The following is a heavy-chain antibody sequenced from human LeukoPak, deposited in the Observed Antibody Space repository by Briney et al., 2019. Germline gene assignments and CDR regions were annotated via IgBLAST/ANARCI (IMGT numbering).Heavy chain of an antibody. CDR3: ARASRSWLFPFDY. V-gene: IGHV4-4*02. Sequence: PSGTLSLTCAVSGGSISSSNWWSWVRQPPGKGLEWIGEIYHSGSTNYNPSLKSRVTISVDTSKNQFSLKLSSVTAADTAVYYCARASRSWLFPFDYWGQGTLVTVSS. CDR2: IYHSGST. CDR1: GGSISSSNW. D-gene: IGHD3-22*01. J-gene: IGHJ4*02.